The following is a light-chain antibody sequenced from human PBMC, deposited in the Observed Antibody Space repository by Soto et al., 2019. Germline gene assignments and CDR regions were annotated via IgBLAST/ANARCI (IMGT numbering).Light chain of an antibody. CDR2: WAS. Sequence: DNVMTQSPDSLAVSLGERATINCKSSQTVLYSSNNKNYLAWYQQKPGQPPKLLIYWASTRESGVPDRFSGSGPGTDFTPTISSLQAEDVAVYYCKRYYTTPRRFTFGPGTKVDIK. CDR1: QTVLYSSNNKNY. V-gene: IGKV4-1*01. J-gene: IGKJ3*01. CDR3: KRYYTTPRRFT.